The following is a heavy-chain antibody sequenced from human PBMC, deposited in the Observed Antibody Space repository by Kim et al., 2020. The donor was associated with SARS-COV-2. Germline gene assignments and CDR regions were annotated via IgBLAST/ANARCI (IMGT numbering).Heavy chain of an antibody. CDR1: GFTFSSYS. CDR3: ARGPRGYGNWFDP. D-gene: IGHD3-22*01. V-gene: IGHV3-48*02. Sequence: GGSLRLSCAASGFTFSSYSMNWVRQAPGKGLEWVSYISSSSSTVYSAASVKGRFTISRDNAKNSLYLQMNSLRDEDTAVYYCARGPRGYGNWFDPRGQGTLVTLS. CDR2: ISSSSSTV. J-gene: IGHJ5*02.